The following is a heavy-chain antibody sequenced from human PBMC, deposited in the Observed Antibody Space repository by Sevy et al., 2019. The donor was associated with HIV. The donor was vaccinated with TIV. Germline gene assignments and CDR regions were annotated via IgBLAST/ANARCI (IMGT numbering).Heavy chain of an antibody. J-gene: IGHJ4*02. V-gene: IGHV3-23*01. CDR3: ARAFTGGYQQPFDY. CDR1: GFTFSSHA. CDR2: ISDSGTTT. Sequence: GGSLRLSCAASGFTFSSHAMSWVRQAPGKGLEWVSAISDSGTTTYYEDSVKGRFTISRDNSKNTLYLQMDGLRAEDTAIYYCARAFTGGYQQPFDYWGQGILATVSS. D-gene: IGHD1-26*01.